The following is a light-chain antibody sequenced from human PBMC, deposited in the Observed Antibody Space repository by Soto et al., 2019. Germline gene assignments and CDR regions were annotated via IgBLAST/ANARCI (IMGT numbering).Light chain of an antibody. CDR3: QQSYSTPWT. CDR2: AAS. J-gene: IGKJ1*01. V-gene: IGKV1-39*01. CDR1: QSISSY. Sequence: DIQMTQSPSSQSASVGDRVTITCRASQSISSYLNWYQQKPGKAPKLLIYAASSLQSGVPSRFSGSGSGTDFNLTISSLQPVDFATYYCQQSYSTPWTFGQGTKVEIK.